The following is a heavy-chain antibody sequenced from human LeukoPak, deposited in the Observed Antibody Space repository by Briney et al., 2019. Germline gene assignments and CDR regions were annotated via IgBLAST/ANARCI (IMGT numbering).Heavy chain of an antibody. CDR1: GGSIRTSSYY. D-gene: IGHD3-10*01. J-gene: IGHJ4*02. V-gene: IGHV4-39*07. CDR3: AKERGEIGGLWFGARRGAFDY. Sequence: SETLSLICTVSGGSIRTSSYYWGWIRQPPGKGLEWIASIYYSGTIYSNGSLKSRVTISVETSKNQFSLKLSSVTAADTAVYYCAKERGEIGGLWFGARRGAFDYWGQGTLVTVSS. CDR2: IYYSGTI.